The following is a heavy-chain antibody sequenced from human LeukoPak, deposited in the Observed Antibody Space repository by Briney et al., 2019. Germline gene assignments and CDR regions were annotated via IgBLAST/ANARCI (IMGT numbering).Heavy chain of an antibody. CDR1: GGTFSSYA. CDR2: IIPIFGTA. D-gene: IGHD2-2*01. CDR3: ARVVPATYMSRKRYYYYYMDV. Sequence: ASVKVSCKASGGTFSSYAISWVRQAPGQGLEWMGGIIPIFGTANYAQKFQGRVTITADESTSTAYMELSSLRSEDTAVYYCARVVPATYMSRKRYYYYYMDVWGKGTTVTVSS. V-gene: IGHV1-69*13. J-gene: IGHJ6*03.